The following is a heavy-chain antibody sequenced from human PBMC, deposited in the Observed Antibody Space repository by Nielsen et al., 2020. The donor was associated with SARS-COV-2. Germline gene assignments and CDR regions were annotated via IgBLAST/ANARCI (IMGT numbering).Heavy chain of an antibody. CDR1: GGSISRYY. D-gene: IGHD6-6*01. V-gene: IGHV4-4*07. CDR3: ARDPRGVQLTTFGMDV. CDR2: IYNSGST. J-gene: IGHJ6*02. Sequence: SETLSLTCTVSGGSISRYYWSWIRQPAGKGLEWIGRIYNSGSTNYNPSLKSRVTMSVDTCKNQFSLKLGSVTAADTAVYYCARDPRGVQLTTFGMDVWGQGTTVTVSS.